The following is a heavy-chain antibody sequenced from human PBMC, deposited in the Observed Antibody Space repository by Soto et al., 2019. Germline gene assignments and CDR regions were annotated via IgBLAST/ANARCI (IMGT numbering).Heavy chain of an antibody. CDR1: GFTFSSYA. V-gene: IGHV3-23*01. J-gene: IGHJ4*02. CDR2: ISGSGGST. Sequence: EVQLLESGGGLVQPGGSLRLSCAASGFTFSSYAMSWVHQAPGKGLEWVSAISGSGGSTYYADSVKGRFTISRDNSKNTLYLQMNSLRAEDTAVYYCAKGGSRITMVRGVIILFDYWGQGTLVTVSS. D-gene: IGHD3-10*01. CDR3: AKGGSRITMVRGVIILFDY.